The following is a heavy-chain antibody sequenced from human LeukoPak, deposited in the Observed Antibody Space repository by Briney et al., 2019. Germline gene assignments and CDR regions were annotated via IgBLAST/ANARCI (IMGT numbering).Heavy chain of an antibody. Sequence: PSQTLSLTCTVSGGSISSGSYYWSWIRQPAGKGLEWIGRIYTSGSTNYNPSLKTRVTISVATSDNQFSLKLSSVTAADTAVYYCAREREYYYDSSGYYGYFDLWGRGTLVTVSS. J-gene: IGHJ2*01. V-gene: IGHV4-61*02. D-gene: IGHD3-22*01. CDR3: AREREYYYDSSGYYGYFDL. CDR2: IYTSGST. CDR1: GGSISSGSYY.